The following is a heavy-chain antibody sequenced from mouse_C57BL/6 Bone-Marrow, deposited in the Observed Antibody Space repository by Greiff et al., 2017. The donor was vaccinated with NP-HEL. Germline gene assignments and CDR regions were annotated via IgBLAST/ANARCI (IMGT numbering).Heavy chain of an antibody. CDR3: ARNSPYYYGSSYWYFDV. J-gene: IGHJ1*03. Sequence: QVQLQQSGPGLVQPSQSLSITCTVSGFSLTSYGVHWVRQSPGKGLEWLGVIWSGGSTDYNAAFISRLGISKDNSKIQVYLKMISLQADDTAIYYCARNSPYYYGSSYWYFDVWGTGTTVTVSS. CDR2: IWSGGST. D-gene: IGHD1-1*01. V-gene: IGHV2-2*01. CDR1: GFSLTSYG.